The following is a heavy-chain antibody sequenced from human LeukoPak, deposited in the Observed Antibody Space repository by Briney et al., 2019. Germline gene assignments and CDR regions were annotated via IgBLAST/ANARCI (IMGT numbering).Heavy chain of an antibody. CDR2: INPSGGST. Sequence: ASVKVSCKASGYTFTNYYIHWVRQAPGQGLECMGIINPSGGSTSYAQKFQGRVTMTRDMSTSTVYMELSSLRSEDTAVYYCAADLGGYDLDYWGQGALVTVSS. CDR3: AADLGGYDLDY. CDR1: GYTFTNYY. J-gene: IGHJ4*02. D-gene: IGHD5-12*01. V-gene: IGHV1-46*01.